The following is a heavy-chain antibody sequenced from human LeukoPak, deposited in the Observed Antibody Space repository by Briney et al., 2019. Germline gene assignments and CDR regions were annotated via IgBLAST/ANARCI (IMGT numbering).Heavy chain of an antibody. CDR2: IYDYSST. D-gene: IGHD2-2*01. J-gene: IGHJ5*02. CDR1: GGSISSYY. V-gene: IGHV4-59*01. CDR3: ARDKTNIVVVPAAMGGWFDP. Sequence: SETLSLTCTVSGGSISSYYWSWIRQPPGKGLEWIGYIYDYSSTNYNPSLKSRVTISVDTSKNQFSLKLSSVTAADTAVYYCARDKTNIVVVPAAMGGWFDPWGQGTLVTVSS.